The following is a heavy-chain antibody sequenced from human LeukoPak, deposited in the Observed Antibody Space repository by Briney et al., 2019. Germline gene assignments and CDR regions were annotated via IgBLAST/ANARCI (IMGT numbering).Heavy chain of an antibody. V-gene: IGHV4-39*01. CDR2: IYYSGST. CDR1: GGSISISYY. D-gene: IGHD2-2*01. J-gene: IGHJ3*02. Sequence: SETLSLTCTVSGGSISISYYWGWIRQPPGKGLEWIWSIYYSGSTYYNPSLKSRVTISVDTSKNQFSLKLSSVTAADTAVYYCASYCSSTSCLRRAFDIWGQGTMVTVSS. CDR3: ASYCSSTSCLRRAFDI.